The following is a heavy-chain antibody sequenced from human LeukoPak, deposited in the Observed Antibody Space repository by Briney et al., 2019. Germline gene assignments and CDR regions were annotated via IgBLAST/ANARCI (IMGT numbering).Heavy chain of an antibody. CDR2: ISNDGSNK. Sequence: GGSLRLSCAASGFTFSSYGMHWVRQAPGKGLEGVAVISNDGSNKYYADSVKGRFTISRDNSKNTLYLQMNSLRAEDTAVYYCAKDAGTPPYGMDVWGQGTTVTVSS. CDR3: AKDAGTPPYGMDV. J-gene: IGHJ6*02. V-gene: IGHV3-30*18. CDR1: GFTFSSYG. D-gene: IGHD6-13*01.